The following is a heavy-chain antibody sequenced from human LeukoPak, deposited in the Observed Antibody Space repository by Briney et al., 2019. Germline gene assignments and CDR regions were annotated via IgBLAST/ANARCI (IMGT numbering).Heavy chain of an antibody. V-gene: IGHV3-7*04. CDR1: GFSFSTYW. CDR3: ARAWSYSTGWYNY. D-gene: IGHD6-19*01. Sequence: PGGSLRLSCAASGFSFSTYWMSWVPQAPGKGLEWVANIKQDGSEKYYVDSVKGRFTISRDNAKNSLYLQMNSLRVEDTAVYYCARAWSYSTGWYNYWGQGTLVTVSS. CDR2: IKQDGSEK. J-gene: IGHJ4*02.